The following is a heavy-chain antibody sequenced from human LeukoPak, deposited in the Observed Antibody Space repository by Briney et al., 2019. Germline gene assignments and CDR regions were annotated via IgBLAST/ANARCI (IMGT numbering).Heavy chain of an antibody. CDR3: ARDQSGYSYGYDFDY. D-gene: IGHD5-18*01. CDR1: GYTFTSHG. J-gene: IGHJ4*02. Sequence: GASVKVSCKASGYTFTSHGISWVRQAPGQGLEWMGWISAYNGNTNYAQKFQGWVTMTRDTSISTAYMELSRLRSDDTAVYYCARDQSGYSYGYDFDYWGQGTLVTVSS. CDR2: ISAYNGNT. V-gene: IGHV1-18*01.